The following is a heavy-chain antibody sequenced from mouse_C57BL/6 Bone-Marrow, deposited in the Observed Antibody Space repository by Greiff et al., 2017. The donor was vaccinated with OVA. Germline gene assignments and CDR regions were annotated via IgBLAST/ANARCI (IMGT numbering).Heavy chain of an antibody. CDR2: IDPENGDT. D-gene: IGHD1-1*01. V-gene: IGHV14-4*01. CDR1: GFNIKDDY. CDR3: TTLSSYSYYAMDY. Sequence: VQLQQSGAELVRPGASVKLSCTASGFNIKDDYMHWVKQRPEQGLEWIGWIDPENGDTEYASKFQGKATITADTSSNTAYLQLSSLTSEDTAVYYCTTLSSYSYYAMDYWGQGTSVTVSS. J-gene: IGHJ4*01.